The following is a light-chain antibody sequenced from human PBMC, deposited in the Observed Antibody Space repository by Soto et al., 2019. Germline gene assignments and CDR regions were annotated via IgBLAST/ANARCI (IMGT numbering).Light chain of an antibody. CDR3: LQHNNYPRT. Sequence: DTQMTQSPSSLSASVGDRVTITCRASQGIGNDLAWYQRKPGKAPKRLVYAASRLQSGVPSRFSGSGSGTEFTLTISSLQAEDFATYYCLQHNNYPRTFGQGTKVEIK. CDR2: AAS. V-gene: IGKV1-17*01. J-gene: IGKJ1*01. CDR1: QGIGND.